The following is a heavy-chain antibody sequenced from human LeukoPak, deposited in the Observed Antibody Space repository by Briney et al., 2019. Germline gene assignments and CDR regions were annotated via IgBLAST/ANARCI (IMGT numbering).Heavy chain of an antibody. Sequence: SETLSLTCTVSGGSISSSYSYWGWIRQPPGKGLEWIGNIYYSGSTYYNPSLKSRVTISVDTSKNHFSLKLNSVTAADTAVYYCARIVGTTSRWGRGTLVTVSS. D-gene: IGHD1-26*01. J-gene: IGHJ4*02. CDR2: IYYSGST. CDR3: ARIVGTTSR. V-gene: IGHV4-39*02. CDR1: GGSISSSYSY.